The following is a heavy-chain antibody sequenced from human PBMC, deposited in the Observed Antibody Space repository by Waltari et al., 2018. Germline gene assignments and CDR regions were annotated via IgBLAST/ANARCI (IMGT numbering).Heavy chain of an antibody. Sequence: QVQLQESGPGLVKPSETLSLTCSVSGDSIRNGYYWAWIRQPPGKGLEYIGNIYHSDTGDYNPSLQSRVTMSVDTSKNQFSLKLRSVTAADTAIYYCARDRTRRLDPWGKGILVTVSS. V-gene: IGHV4-38-2*02. CDR3: ARDRTRRLDP. D-gene: IGHD6-25*01. J-gene: IGHJ5*02. CDR1: GDSIRNGYY. CDR2: IYHSDTG.